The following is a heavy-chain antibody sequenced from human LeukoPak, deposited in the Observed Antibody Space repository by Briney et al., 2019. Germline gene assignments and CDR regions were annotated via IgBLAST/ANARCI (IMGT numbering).Heavy chain of an antibody. D-gene: IGHD3-22*01. J-gene: IGHJ4*02. V-gene: IGHV3-23*01. CDR1: GFTFSSYW. CDR2: ISGSGGST. CDR3: AKLPGSSGYYYFTY. Sequence: GGSLRLSCAASGFTFSSYWMNWVRQAPGKGLEWVSAISGSGGSTYYADSVKGRFTISRDNSKNTLYLQMNSLRAEDTAVYYCAKLPGSSGYYYFTYWGQGTLVTVSS.